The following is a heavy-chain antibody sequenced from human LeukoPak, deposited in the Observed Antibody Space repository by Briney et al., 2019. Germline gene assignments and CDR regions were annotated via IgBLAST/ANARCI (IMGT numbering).Heavy chain of an antibody. Sequence: GGSLRLSCVASGFTFSSYAMHWVRQAPGKGPEWVGRIESKTNGETTDYAAPVKGRFTISRDDSKNTLYLQMNNLKTEDTAVYYCTTCFGVVISDNFDYWGQGALVTVSS. J-gene: IGHJ4*02. D-gene: IGHD3-3*01. V-gene: IGHV3-15*04. CDR1: GFTFSSYA. CDR2: IESKTNGETT. CDR3: TTCFGVVISDNFDY.